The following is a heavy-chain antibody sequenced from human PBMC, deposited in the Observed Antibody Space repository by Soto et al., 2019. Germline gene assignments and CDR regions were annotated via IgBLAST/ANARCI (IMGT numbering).Heavy chain of an antibody. V-gene: IGHV5-51*01. CDR1: GYIFTTYW. D-gene: IGHD5-12*01. CDR2: IYPTDSDT. Sequence: GESLKISCQGSGYIFTTYWIGWVRQMPGKGLEWMGIIYPTDSDTRYSPSFQGQVTISADKSISTAYLQRSILRASDTAVYYCARSGYSSHGMDVWGQGTTVIVSS. J-gene: IGHJ6*02. CDR3: ARSGYSSHGMDV.